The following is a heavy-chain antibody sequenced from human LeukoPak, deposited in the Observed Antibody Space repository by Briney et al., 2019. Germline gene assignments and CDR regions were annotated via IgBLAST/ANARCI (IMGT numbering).Heavy chain of an antibody. CDR2: ISSSSSYI. J-gene: IGHJ4*02. Sequence: GGSLRLSCTASGFTFSSYYMNWVRQAPGKGLEWVSSISSSSSYIYYADSVKGRFTIARDNAKNSLYLQMNSLRAEDTALYYCAKDRHSSGYYYGGGLVHWGQGTLVTVSS. D-gene: IGHD3-22*01. CDR1: GFTFSSYY. V-gene: IGHV3-21*04. CDR3: AKDRHSSGYYYGGGLVH.